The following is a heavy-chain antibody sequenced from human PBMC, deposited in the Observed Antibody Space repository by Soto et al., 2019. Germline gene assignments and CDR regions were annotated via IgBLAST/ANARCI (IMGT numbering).Heavy chain of an antibody. V-gene: IGHV1-69*12. Sequence: QVQLVQSGAEVKNPGSSVKVSCKASGGTFSTSAISWVRQAPGQGLEWVGGIMPVFPTPDYAQNFQGRDTITADESTTTAYLELTSLRADDTAVYYCARDKDRLQLGGNYYYILDVWGQGTAITVSS. D-gene: IGHD1-1*01. CDR1: GGTFSTSA. CDR2: IMPVFPTP. CDR3: ARDKDRLQLGGNYYYILDV. J-gene: IGHJ6*02.